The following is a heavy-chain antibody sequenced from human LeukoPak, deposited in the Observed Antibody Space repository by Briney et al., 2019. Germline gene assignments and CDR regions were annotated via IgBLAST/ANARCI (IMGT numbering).Heavy chain of an antibody. CDR3: ARDLDYGDYDF. CDR1: GFTFSDYY. V-gene: IGHV3-33*08. D-gene: IGHD4-17*01. J-gene: IGHJ4*02. Sequence: PGGSLRLSCAASGFTFSDYYMSWIRQAPGKGLEWVALIWHDGSKKYYSDSVKGRFTISRDNSKNTLFLQMDSLRAEDTAVYYCARDLDYGDYDFWGQGTLVTVSS. CDR2: IWHDGSKK.